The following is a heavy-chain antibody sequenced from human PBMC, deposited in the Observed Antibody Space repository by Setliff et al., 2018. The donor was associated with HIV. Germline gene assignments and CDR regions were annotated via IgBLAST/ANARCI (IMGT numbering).Heavy chain of an antibody. CDR2: VYHSGGT. J-gene: IGHJ4*02. CDR3: TRRFEKWLAFDY. CDR1: GGSISSFSYY. Sequence: TCTVSGGSISSFSYYWAWIRQSPGKGLEWIGNVYHSGGTDYNPSLRSRVTISVDTSTNQFSLNLASVTAADTAVYYCTRRFEKWLAFDYWGQGTLVTVSS. D-gene: IGHD6-19*01. V-gene: IGHV4-39*01.